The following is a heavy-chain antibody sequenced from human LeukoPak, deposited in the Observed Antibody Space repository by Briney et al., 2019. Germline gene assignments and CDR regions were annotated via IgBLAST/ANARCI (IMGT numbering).Heavy chain of an antibody. Sequence: SETLSLTCTVSGGSISSYYWSWIRQPPGKGLEWIGYIYYSGSTNYNPSLKSRVTISVDTSKNQFSLKLSSVTAADTAVYYCARLGQSYDFWNGPTSSNWFDPWGQGTLVTVSS. CDR2: IYYSGST. V-gene: IGHV4-59*08. D-gene: IGHD3-3*01. J-gene: IGHJ5*02. CDR1: GGSISSYY. CDR3: ARLGQSYDFWNGPTSSNWFDP.